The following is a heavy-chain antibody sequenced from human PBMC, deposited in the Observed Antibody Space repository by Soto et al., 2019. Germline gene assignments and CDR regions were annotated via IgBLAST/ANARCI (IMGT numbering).Heavy chain of an antibody. CDR1: GITLSNAW. J-gene: IGHJ3*01. CDR2: IRSKTDGETT. V-gene: IGHV3-15*01. D-gene: IGHD6-13*01. Sequence: EVQLVESGGGLEEPGGSLRLSCAASGITLSNAWMNWVRQAPGKGLEWVGRIRSKTDGETTEYAAPVKGRFAFSRDDSKNTLYLQMSGLKTEVTAVYYCTTTRPGTNVFDHWGQGTMVTVSS. CDR3: TTTRPGTNVFDH.